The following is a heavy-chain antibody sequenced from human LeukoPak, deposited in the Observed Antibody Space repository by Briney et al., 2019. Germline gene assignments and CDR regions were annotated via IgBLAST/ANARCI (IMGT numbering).Heavy chain of an antibody. Sequence: GGSLRLSCAASGFTFSSYAMSWVRQAQGKGLEWVSAISGGGGSTYYADSVKGRFTISRDNSKNTLYLQMNSLRAEDTAVYYCAKDQVRYYGSGSYFDPWGQGTLVTVSS. D-gene: IGHD3-10*01. V-gene: IGHV3-23*01. CDR2: ISGGGGST. CDR3: AKDQVRYYGSGSYFDP. J-gene: IGHJ5*02. CDR1: GFTFSSYA.